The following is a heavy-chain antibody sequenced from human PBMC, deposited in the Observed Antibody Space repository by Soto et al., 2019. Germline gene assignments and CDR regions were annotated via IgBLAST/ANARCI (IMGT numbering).Heavy chain of an antibody. CDR3: AKPPSGWGSYHYYMSV. CDR1: GFTFSSYA. Sequence: GGSLRLSCAASGFTFSSYALSWVRQAPGKGLEWVSGISSSGSSTYYADSVKGRFTISRDNSKATLYLQMNSLRAEDTAVYYCAKPPSGWGSYHYYMSVRGKGTTVPGSS. J-gene: IGHJ6*03. CDR2: ISSSGSST. D-gene: IGHD6-19*01. V-gene: IGHV3-23*01.